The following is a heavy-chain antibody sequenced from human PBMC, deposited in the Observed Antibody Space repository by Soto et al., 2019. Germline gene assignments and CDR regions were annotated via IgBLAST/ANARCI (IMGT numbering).Heavy chain of an antibody. CDR3: SSWLIRGDAPSYYYGLDV. CDR1: GGTVIPSRYH. CDR2: IHYIEST. Sequence: ETLSLPSTVSGGTVIPSRYHWCLLRLAPGKGLEWIGYIHYIESTNYNPSLKSRVIMSVDTPKNEFSLKLTSVTAADTAVYYCSSWLIRGDAPSYYYGLDV. V-gene: IGHV4-61*01. J-gene: IGHJ6*01. D-gene: IGHD3-10*01.